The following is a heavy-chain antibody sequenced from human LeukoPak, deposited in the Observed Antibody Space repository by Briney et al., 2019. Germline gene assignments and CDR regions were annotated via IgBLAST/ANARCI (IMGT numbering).Heavy chain of an antibody. V-gene: IGHV3-64*01. J-gene: IGHJ4*02. D-gene: IGHD5-24*01. CDR3: AGGDGYRDIGLLDY. CDR2: ISTNGGST. CDR1: GFTFRSYG. Sequence: GGSLRLSCAASGFTFRSYGMHWVRQAPGKGLEYVPAISTNGGSTYYANSVKGRFTISRDNSKNTLYLQMGSLRAEDMAVYYCAGGDGYRDIGLLDYWGQGTLVSVSS.